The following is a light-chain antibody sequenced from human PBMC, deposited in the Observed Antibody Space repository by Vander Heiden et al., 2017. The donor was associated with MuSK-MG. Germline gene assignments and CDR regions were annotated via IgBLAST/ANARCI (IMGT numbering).Light chain of an antibody. V-gene: IGLV2-14*01. CDR3: SSYTISNTLVV. CDR2: DVS. J-gene: IGLJ3*02. Sequence: QSALTQPASVSGSPGQSITISCTGTSDDGGGYEYVSWYRQHPGKAPKVIIYDVSNRRSGVANRFSGSKSGNTASLTISGLQAEDEADYYCSSYTISNTLVVFGGGTKLTVL. CDR1: SDDGGGYEY.